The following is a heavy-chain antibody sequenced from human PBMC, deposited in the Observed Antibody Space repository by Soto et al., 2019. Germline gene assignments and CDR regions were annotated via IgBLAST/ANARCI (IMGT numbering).Heavy chain of an antibody. J-gene: IGHJ4*02. CDR3: AAAYYDFWSKSAQFDY. CDR1: GFTFTSSA. V-gene: IGHV1-58*02. D-gene: IGHD3-3*01. Sequence: SVKVSCKASGFTFTSSAMQWVRQARGQRLEWIGWIVVGSGNTNYAQKFQERVTITRDMSTSTAYMELSSLRSEDTAVYYCAAAYYDFWSKSAQFDYWGQGTLVTVSS. CDR2: IVVGSGNT.